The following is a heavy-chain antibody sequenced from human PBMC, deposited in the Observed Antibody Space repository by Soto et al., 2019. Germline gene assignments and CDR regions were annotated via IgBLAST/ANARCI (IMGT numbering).Heavy chain of an antibody. D-gene: IGHD2-15*01. J-gene: IGHJ5*02. CDR3: ARDRVAVAVGDA. CDR1: GGSVSSGDYY. Sequence: PPETLSLTCNVSGGSVSSGDYYWGWIRQPPGKGLEWIGYISHSGSTYSNPSLKGRLAMSIDTSKNQFSLQLRSVTAADTAVYFCARDRVAVAVGDAWGPGTLVTVSS. CDR2: ISHSGST. V-gene: IGHV4-30-4*01.